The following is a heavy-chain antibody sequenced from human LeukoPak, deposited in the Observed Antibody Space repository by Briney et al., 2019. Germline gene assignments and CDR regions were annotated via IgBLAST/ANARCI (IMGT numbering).Heavy chain of an antibody. CDR2: INTDGSTT. D-gene: IGHD2/OR15-2a*01. V-gene: IGHV3-74*01. CDR1: GFTFSNDW. Sequence: GGSLRLSCAASGFTFSNDWMHWVRQAPGKGLVWVSRINTDGSTTTYADSVKGRFTISRDNAKNTLYLQMNSLRVEDTAVYYCARSRRRFYHYWGQGTLVTVSS. J-gene: IGHJ4*02. CDR3: ARSRRRFYHY.